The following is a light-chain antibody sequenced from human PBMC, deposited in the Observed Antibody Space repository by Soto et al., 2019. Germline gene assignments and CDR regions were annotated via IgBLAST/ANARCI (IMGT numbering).Light chain of an antibody. J-gene: IGLJ2*01. CDR1: SSDVGSHNR. CDR2: EVS. V-gene: IGLV2-18*02. CDR3: SSYTSSSPYVV. Sequence: QSALTQPPSVSGSPGQSVTISCTGTSSDVGSHNRVSWYQQPPGTAPKLMIYEVSNRPSGVPDRFSGSKSGNTASLTISGLQAEDEADYYCSSYTSSSPYVVFGGGTKLTVL.